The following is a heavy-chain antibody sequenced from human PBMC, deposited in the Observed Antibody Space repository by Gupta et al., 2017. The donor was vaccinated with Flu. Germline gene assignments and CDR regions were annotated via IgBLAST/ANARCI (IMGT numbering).Heavy chain of an antibody. CDR3: VQMAGY. V-gene: IGHV4-39*02. CDR2: VYMSGAT. D-gene: IGHD5-24*01. Sequence: HLQLQESGPGLVKPSETLSLTCDVSGDSGRGGTYYWGWIRQPPGKGLEWIGSVYMSGATHYNPSIKSRDTISADMSANHLALTLAAVTAADTAGYYCVQMAGYWGQGTLVTVSS. J-gene: IGHJ4*02. CDR1: GDSGRGGTYY.